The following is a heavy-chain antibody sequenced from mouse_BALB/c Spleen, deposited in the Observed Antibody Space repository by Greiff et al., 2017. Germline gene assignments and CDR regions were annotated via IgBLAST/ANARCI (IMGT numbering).Heavy chain of an antibody. CDR2: IWGDGST. V-gene: IGHV2-6-6*01. J-gene: IGHJ2*01. CDR1: GFSLTNSG. Sequence: VKLVESGPGLVAPSQSLSITCTVSGFSLTNSGVHWVRQSPGKGLEWLGVIWGDGSTNYNSAFKSRLSISKDNSKSQVFLKMNSLQTDDTARYYCAKPAYYGNYYFDYWGQGTTLTVSS. D-gene: IGHD2-10*01. CDR3: AKPAYYGNYYFDY.